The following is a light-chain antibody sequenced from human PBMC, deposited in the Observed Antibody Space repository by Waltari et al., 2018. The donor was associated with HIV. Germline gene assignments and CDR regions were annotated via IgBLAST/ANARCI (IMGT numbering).Light chain of an antibody. V-gene: IGKV3-20*01. J-gene: IGKJ4*01. CDR1: QSVSSSY. CDR3: QQYGSSPG. Sequence: EIVLTQSPGTLSLSPGERATLSCRASQSVSSSYLAWYQHKPGQAPRFLIYGASSRATGIPDRFSGSGSGTDFTLTISRLEPEDFAVYYCQQYGSSPGFGGGTKVEIK. CDR2: GAS.